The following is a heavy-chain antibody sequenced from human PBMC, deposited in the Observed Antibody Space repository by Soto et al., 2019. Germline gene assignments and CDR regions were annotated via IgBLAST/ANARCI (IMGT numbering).Heavy chain of an antibody. Sequence: GGSLRLSCAASGFTFSSYAMHWVRQAPGKRLEWVAVISYDGSNKYYADSVKGRFTISRDNSKNTLYLQMNSLKTEDTAVYYCTTDSRSHCAPFFDYWGQGILVTVSS. D-gene: IGHD3-10*01. CDR1: GFTFSSYA. V-gene: IGHV3-30-3*01. CDR2: ISYDGSNK. J-gene: IGHJ4*02. CDR3: TTDSRSHCAPFFDY.